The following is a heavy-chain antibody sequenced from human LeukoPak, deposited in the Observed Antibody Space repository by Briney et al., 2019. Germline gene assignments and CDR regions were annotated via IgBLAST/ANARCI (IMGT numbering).Heavy chain of an antibody. J-gene: IGHJ6*04. D-gene: IGHD3-10*01. V-gene: IGHV3-7*03. Sequence: GGSLRLSCAASGFTFSSYWMSWVRQAPGKGLEWVANIKQDGSDKYYVDSVKGRFTISRDNAKNSLYLQMNSLRAEDTAVYYCARGSLWSRGYYYGMDVWGKGTTVTVSS. CDR1: GFTFSSYW. CDR2: IKQDGSDK. CDR3: ARGSLWSRGYYYGMDV.